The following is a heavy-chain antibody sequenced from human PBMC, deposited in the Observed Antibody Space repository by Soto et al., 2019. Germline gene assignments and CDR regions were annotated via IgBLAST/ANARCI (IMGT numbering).Heavy chain of an antibody. V-gene: IGHV1-69*06. CDR2: IIPIFGTA. CDR3: ARVKTNIVLMVYAPTNWFDP. Sequence: ASVKVSCKATGGTFSSYAISWVRQAPGQGLEWMGGIIPIFGTANYAQKFQGRVTITADKSTSAAYMELSSLRSEDTAVYYCARVKTNIVLMVYAPTNWFDPWGQGTLVTVYS. CDR1: GGTFSSYA. J-gene: IGHJ5*02. D-gene: IGHD2-8*01.